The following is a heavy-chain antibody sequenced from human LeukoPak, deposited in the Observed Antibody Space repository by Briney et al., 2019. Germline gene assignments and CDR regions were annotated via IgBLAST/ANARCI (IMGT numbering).Heavy chain of an antibody. D-gene: IGHD6-13*01. CDR1: GGSISSSSYY. V-gene: IGHV4-39*07. CDR3: ARCLIAAAGTYFDY. Sequence: PSETLSLTCTVSGGSISSSSYYWGWIRQPPGKGLEWIGSIYYSGSTYYNPSLKSRVTISVDTSKNQFSLKLSSVTAAGTAVYYCARCLIAAAGTYFDYWGQGTLVTVSS. J-gene: IGHJ4*02. CDR2: IYYSGST.